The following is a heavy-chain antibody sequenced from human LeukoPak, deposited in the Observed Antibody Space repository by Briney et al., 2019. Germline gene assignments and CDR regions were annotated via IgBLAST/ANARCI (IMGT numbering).Heavy chain of an antibody. D-gene: IGHD2-2*01. Sequence: PGGSLRLSCAASGFTFDDYAMHWVRQAPGKGLEWVSGISWNSGSIGYADSVKGRFTISRDNAKDSLYLQMNSLRAEDTALYYCAKGSSTGSYYYGMDVWGQGTTVTVSS. CDR2: ISWNSGSI. CDR1: GFTFDDYA. J-gene: IGHJ6*02. V-gene: IGHV3-9*01. CDR3: AKGSSTGSYYYGMDV.